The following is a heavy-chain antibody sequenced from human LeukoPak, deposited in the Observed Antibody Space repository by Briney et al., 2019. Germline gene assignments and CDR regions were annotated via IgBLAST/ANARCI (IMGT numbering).Heavy chain of an antibody. Sequence: SQTLSLTCTVSGGSISSGDYYWSWIRQPPGKGLEWIGSMYYSGSTYYNPSLKSRVTMSVDTSKNQFSLKLRSVTAADTAVYYCARHGGGSFDYWGQGTLVTVSS. CDR2: MYYSGST. CDR3: ARHGGGSFDY. CDR1: GGSISSGDYY. V-gene: IGHV4-39*01. J-gene: IGHJ4*02. D-gene: IGHD2-15*01.